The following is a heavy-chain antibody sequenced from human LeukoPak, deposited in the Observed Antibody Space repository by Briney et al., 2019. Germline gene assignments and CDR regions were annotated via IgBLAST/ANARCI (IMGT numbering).Heavy chain of an antibody. Sequence: RPGGSLRLSCAASGFTFSSYTMHWVRQAPGKGLEWVSLISWDGGSTYYADSVKGRFTISRDNSKNSLYLQMNSLRTEDTALYYCVKSRSYYFDYWGQGTLVTVSS. J-gene: IGHJ4*02. CDR2: ISWDGGST. CDR3: VKSRSYYFDY. CDR1: GFTFSSYT. V-gene: IGHV3-43*01.